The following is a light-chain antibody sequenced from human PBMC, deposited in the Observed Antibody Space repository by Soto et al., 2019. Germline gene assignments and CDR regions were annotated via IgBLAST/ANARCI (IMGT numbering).Light chain of an antibody. J-gene: IGLJ1*01. V-gene: IGLV2-14*01. CDR3: CSYADGSIYF. CDR2: EVS. Sequence: QSALTQPASVSGSPGQSITISCTGTSSDVGGYDYVSWYQQHPGKAPKLIIYEVSNRPSGISNRFSGSKSGNTASLTISGLQAEDEADYYCCSYADGSIYFFGTGTKVTVL. CDR1: SSDVGGYDY.